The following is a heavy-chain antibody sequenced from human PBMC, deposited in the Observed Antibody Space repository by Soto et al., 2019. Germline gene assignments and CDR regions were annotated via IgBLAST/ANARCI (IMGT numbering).Heavy chain of an antibody. CDR3: AIDSGLGGSLDH. CDR1: GFTFSGYS. J-gene: IGHJ4*02. CDR2: MWSDVSQK. V-gene: IGHV3-33*01. D-gene: IGHD2-15*01. Sequence: QVQLVESGGGVVQPGRSLRRYCAASGFTFSGYSMHWVRQAPGKGLEWVAVMWSDVSQKYYTDSVKGRFTISRDIPKNTLYLQMSSLRVEDTAVYYCAIDSGLGGSLDHWVQGALVTVSS.